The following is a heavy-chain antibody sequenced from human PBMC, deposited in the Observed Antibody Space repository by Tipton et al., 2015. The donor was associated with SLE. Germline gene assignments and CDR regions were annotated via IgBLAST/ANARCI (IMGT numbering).Heavy chain of an antibody. Sequence: LSLTCTVSGGSISSGGYYWSWIRQHPGQGLEWIGYIYYSGNTYYNPSLKSRVTISVDTSKNQFSLKLSSVTAADTAVYYCARDFPYGSGSWNAFDIWGQGTMVTVSS. CDR1: GGSISSGGYY. CDR2: IYYSGNT. J-gene: IGHJ3*02. CDR3: ARDFPYGSGSWNAFDI. V-gene: IGHV4-31*03. D-gene: IGHD3-10*01.